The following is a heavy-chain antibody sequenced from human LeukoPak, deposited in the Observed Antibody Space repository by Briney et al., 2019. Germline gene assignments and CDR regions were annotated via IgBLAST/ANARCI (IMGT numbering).Heavy chain of an antibody. CDR1: GYTFTSYG. D-gene: IGHD3-3*01. Sequence: GASVKVSCKASGYTFTSYGISWVRQAPGQGLEWMGWISGYNGNTNYAQKFQGRVTMTTDTSTSTVYMEMRSLRSDDTAVYYCARDFETSFWGGYYGGDYWGQGTLVTVSS. J-gene: IGHJ4*02. CDR3: ARDFETSFWGGYYGGDY. V-gene: IGHV1-18*01. CDR2: ISGYNGNT.